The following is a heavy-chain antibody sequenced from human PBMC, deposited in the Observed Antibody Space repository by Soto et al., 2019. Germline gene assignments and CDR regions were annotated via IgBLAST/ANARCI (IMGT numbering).Heavy chain of an antibody. CDR1: GYTFTSYG. J-gene: IGHJ4*02. Sequence: QVQLVQSESEERKPGASVKVSCRASGYTFTSYGISWVRQAPGQGLEWMGWISAYNGNTNYAQRLQGRVTMTTDTSTNTAYMELRSLKSDDTAVYYCAREAFLGTVSLGYWGQGTRVIVSS. D-gene: IGHD4-4*01. CDR3: AREAFLGTVSLGY. V-gene: IGHV1-18*01. CDR2: ISAYNGNT.